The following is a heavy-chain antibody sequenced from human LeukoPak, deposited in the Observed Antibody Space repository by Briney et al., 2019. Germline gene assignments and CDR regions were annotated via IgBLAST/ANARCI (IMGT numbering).Heavy chain of an antibody. CDR3: AKDPKFYGSGSYLDY. Sequence: GGSLRLSCAASGFTFSSYAMSWVRQAPGKGLEWVSAISGSGGSTYYADSVKGRFTISRDNSKDTLYLQMNSLRAEDTAVYYCAKDPKFYGSGSYLDYWGQGTLVTVSS. CDR2: ISGSGGST. V-gene: IGHV3-23*01. D-gene: IGHD3-10*01. J-gene: IGHJ4*02. CDR1: GFTFSSYA.